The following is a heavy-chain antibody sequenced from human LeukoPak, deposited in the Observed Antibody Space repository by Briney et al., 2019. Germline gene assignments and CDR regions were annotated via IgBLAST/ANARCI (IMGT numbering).Heavy chain of an antibody. CDR2: IYYSGST. V-gene: IGHV4-59*01. CDR3: AREGGSYPNWFVP. D-gene: IGHD1-26*01. CDR1: GGSISSYY. Sequence: SETLSLTCTVSGGSISSYYWSWIRQPPGKGLEWIGYIYYSGSTNYNPSLKSRVTISVDTSKNQFSLKLSSVTAADTAVYYCAREGGSYPNWFVPWGQGTLVTVSS. J-gene: IGHJ5*02.